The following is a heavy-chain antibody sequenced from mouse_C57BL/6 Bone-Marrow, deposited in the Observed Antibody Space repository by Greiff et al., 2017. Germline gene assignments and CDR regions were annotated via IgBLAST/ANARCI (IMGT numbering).Heavy chain of an antibody. D-gene: IGHD2-5*01. Sequence: VKPGASVQMSCTASGYPFTSYWITWVKQRPGQGLEWIGDIYPGSGSTNYNEKFKSKATLAVDTSSSTAYMQLSSLTSEDSAVYYCARPYYSNYWYFDVWGTGTTVTVSS. V-gene: IGHV1-55*01. CDR3: ARPYYSNYWYFDV. J-gene: IGHJ1*03. CDR2: IYPGSGST. CDR1: GYPFTSYW.